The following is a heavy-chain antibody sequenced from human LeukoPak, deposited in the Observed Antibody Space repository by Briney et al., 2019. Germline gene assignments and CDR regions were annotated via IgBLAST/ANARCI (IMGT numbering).Heavy chain of an antibody. CDR1: GGTFSSYA. Sequence: ASVKISCKASGGTFSSYAISWVRQAPGQGLEWMGGIIPIFGTANYAQKFQGRVTITADESTSTAYMELSSLRSEDTAVYYCARVKGIPYGNYYYMDVWGKGTTVTVSS. V-gene: IGHV1-69*13. J-gene: IGHJ6*03. CDR3: ARVKGIPYGNYYYMDV. D-gene: IGHD3-10*01. CDR2: IIPIFGTA.